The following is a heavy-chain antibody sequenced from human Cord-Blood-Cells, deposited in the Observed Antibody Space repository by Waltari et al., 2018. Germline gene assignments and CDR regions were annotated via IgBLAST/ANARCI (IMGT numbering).Heavy chain of an antibody. Sequence: QVQLVKSGVEVKKPGALVMVSCKASGYTFTGHYMDWVRQALGQGLEWMGRINPNSGGTNYAQKFQGRVTMNRDTSISTAYMELSRLRSDDTAVYYCAREFGDYYYYYGMDVWGQGTTVTVSS. V-gene: IGHV1-2*06. CDR1: GYTFTGHY. CDR2: INPNSGGT. CDR3: AREFGDYYYYYGMDV. J-gene: IGHJ6*02. D-gene: IGHD4-17*01.